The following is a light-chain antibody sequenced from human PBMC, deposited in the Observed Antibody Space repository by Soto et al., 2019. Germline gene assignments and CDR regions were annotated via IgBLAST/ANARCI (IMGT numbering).Light chain of an antibody. CDR1: SSDVGGYNY. CDR2: EVS. Sequence: QSAPTQPASESGSPGQSITISCTGTSSDVGGYNYVSWYQQHPGKAPKLMIYEVSNRPSGVSNRFSGSKSGNTASLTISGLQAEDEADYYCSSYTSSSTPYVFGTGTKVTFL. CDR3: SSYTSSSTPYV. J-gene: IGLJ1*01. V-gene: IGLV2-14*01.